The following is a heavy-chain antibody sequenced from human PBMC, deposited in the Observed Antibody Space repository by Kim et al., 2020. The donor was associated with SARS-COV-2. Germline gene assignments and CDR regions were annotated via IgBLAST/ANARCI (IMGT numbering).Heavy chain of an antibody. J-gene: IGHJ4*02. V-gene: IGHV3-15*01. Sequence: GGSLRLSCAASGFTFSNAWMSWVRQAPGKGLEWVGHIKSKTDGGTADYAAPVKGRFTISRDDSKNTLYLQMNSLKTEDTAVYYCTTPGIAVAGTHDYWGQGTLVTVSS. CDR1: GFTFSNAW. CDR2: IKSKTDGGTA. D-gene: IGHD6-19*01. CDR3: TTPGIAVAGTHDY.